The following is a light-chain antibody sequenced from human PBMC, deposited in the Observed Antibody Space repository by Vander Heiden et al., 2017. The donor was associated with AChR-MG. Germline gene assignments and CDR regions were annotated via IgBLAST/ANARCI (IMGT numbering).Light chain of an antibody. CDR1: QSVGTN. CDR2: RVS. Sequence: EIVLTQSPSTLSVSPGERATLSCWASQSVGTNLAWYQQKSGQAPRLLIYRVSTMAADTPARFSGSGSGTELEFTLTISSLQSEDFAVYYCQQYHKWPITFGQGTRLENK. CDR3: QQYHKWPIT. J-gene: IGKJ5*01. V-gene: IGKV3D-15*01.